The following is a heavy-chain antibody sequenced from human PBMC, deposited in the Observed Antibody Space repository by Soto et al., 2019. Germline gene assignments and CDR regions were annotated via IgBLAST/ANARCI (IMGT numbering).Heavy chain of an antibody. D-gene: IGHD4-17*01. CDR2: LTPSGGET. Sequence: GGSLRLACVASGFTFSTYAMSWVRQAPGKGLEWVSALTPSGGETYYADSVKGRFTISRDNSMNALYLQMNSLRIEDTAVYYCAHPRGYGVFDAYDIWGQGTMVTVSS. J-gene: IGHJ3*02. CDR1: GFTFSTYA. CDR3: AHPRGYGVFDAYDI. V-gene: IGHV3-23*01.